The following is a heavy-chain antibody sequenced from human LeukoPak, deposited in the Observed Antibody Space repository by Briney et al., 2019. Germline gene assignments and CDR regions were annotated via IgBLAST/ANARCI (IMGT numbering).Heavy chain of an antibody. CDR2: ISSSGGST. Sequence: PGGSLRLSCATFGFTFSNYWIHWVRQAPGKGLVWVSSISSSGGSTYYADSGKGRFTISRDNSENTLYLQMNSLRAEDTAVYYCAKGTGYYYDTSGLFDYWGQGTLVTVSS. D-gene: IGHD3-22*01. V-gene: IGHV3-23*01. J-gene: IGHJ4*02. CDR3: AKGTGYYYDTSGLFDY. CDR1: GFTFSNYW.